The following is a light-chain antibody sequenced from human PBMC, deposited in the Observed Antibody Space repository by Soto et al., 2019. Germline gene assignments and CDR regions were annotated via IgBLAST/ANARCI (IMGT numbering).Light chain of an antibody. CDR2: EDN. J-gene: IGLJ2*01. Sequence: NFMLTQPHSVSESPGKTVTISCTRSSGSIASNYVQWYQQRPGSAPTTVIYEDNQRPSGVPDRFSGSIDSSSNSASLTISGLKTEDEPDYYCQSYDSSNHNVVFGGGTKVTVL. CDR3: QSYDSSNHNVV. CDR1: SGSIASNY. V-gene: IGLV6-57*04.